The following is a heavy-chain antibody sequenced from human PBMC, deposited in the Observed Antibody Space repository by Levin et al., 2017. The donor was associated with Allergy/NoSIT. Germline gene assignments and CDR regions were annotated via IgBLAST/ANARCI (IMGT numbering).Heavy chain of an antibody. CDR2: IYYSGST. V-gene: IGHV4-39*01. D-gene: IGHD5-12*01. CDR1: GGSISSSSYY. CDR3: ARRQSGATIGKWWGSFDI. J-gene: IGHJ3*02. Sequence: PSETLSLTCTVSGGSISSSSYYWGWIRQPPGKGLEWIGSIYYSGSTYYNPSLKSRVTISVDTSKNQFSLKLSSVTAADTAVYHCARRQSGATIGKWWGSFDIWGQGTMVTVSS.